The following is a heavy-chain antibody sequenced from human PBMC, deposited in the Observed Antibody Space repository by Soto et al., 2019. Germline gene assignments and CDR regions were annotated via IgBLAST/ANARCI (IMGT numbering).Heavy chain of an antibody. J-gene: IGHJ4*02. CDR1: GGSISSGGYF. V-gene: IGHV4-30-4*01. Sequence: QVQLQESGPGLVKPSQTLSLTCTVSGGSISSGGYFWSWIRQPPDQGLEWIGHIYHGGTIYNNPSLNSRITISVDTSKAQFSLKLLSVTAADTAVYYCARGPSGDKVDYWGQGILVTVSS. CDR3: ARGPSGDKVDY. D-gene: IGHD7-27*01. CDR2: IYHGGTI.